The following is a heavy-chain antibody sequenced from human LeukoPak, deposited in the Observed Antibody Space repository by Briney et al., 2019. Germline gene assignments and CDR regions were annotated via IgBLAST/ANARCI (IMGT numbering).Heavy chain of an antibody. CDR1: GGTFSRYA. CDR2: INPNSGGT. Sequence: ASVKVSCKASGGTFSRYAISWVRQAPGQGLEWMGRINPNSGGTNYAQKFQGRVTMTRDTSTSTASMELSRLRSDDTAVYYCARDRGWHAFDIWGQGTMVTVS. V-gene: IGHV1-2*06. J-gene: IGHJ3*02. CDR3: ARDRGWHAFDI.